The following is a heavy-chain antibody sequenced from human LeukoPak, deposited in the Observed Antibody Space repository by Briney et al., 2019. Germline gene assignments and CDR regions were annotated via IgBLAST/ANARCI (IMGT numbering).Heavy chain of an antibody. V-gene: IGHV3-23*01. J-gene: IGHJ4*02. CDR3: ATSKFF. Sequence: PGGALRLSCAASGFTFSSYAMSWVRQAPGKGLEWVSAISNSGDSTYYADSVKGRFAVSRDNSRNTLYLQMNSLRAEDTAVYYCATSKFFWGQGTLVTVSS. D-gene: IGHD4-11*01. CDR1: GFTFSSYA. CDR2: ISNSGDST.